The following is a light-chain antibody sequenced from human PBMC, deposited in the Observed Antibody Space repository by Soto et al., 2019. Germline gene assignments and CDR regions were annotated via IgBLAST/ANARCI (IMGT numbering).Light chain of an antibody. V-gene: IGLV2-14*01. J-gene: IGLJ1*01. CDR1: SSDVGGYNY. CDR3: SSYTSSNTLYV. Sequence: QSVLTQPASVSGSPGQSITISCTVTSSDVGGYNYVSWYQQHPGKAPKLIIYEVSNRPAGVSNRFSGSKSGDTASLTISGLHAEDEAGYFCSSYTSSNTLYVFGTGTKVTVL. CDR2: EVS.